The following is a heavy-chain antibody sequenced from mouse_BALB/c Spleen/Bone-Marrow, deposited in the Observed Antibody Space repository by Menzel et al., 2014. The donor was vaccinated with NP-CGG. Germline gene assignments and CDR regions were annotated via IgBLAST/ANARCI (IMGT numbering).Heavy chain of an antibody. CDR3: ASYYYGSSLFAY. CDR1: GFNIKDTY. CDR2: IDPANGNT. V-gene: IGHV14-3*02. D-gene: IGHD1-1*01. J-gene: IGHJ3*01. Sequence: EVMLVESGAELVKPGASVKLSCTASGFNIKDTYMHWVKQRPEQGLEWIGRIDPANGNTKYDPKFQGKATITADTSSNTAYLQLGSLTSEDTAVYYCASYYYGSSLFAYWGQGTLVTVSA.